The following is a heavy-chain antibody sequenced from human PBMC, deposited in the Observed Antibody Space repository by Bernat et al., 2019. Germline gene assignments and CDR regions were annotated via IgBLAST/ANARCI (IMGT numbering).Heavy chain of an antibody. D-gene: IGHD3-3*01. Sequence: EVQLVESGGGLVQPGGYLRLSCAASGFTSSSYWMHWVRQAPGKGLVWVARINSDGSRTRYVDSVKCRFTISRDNAKNTLYLQIHSLSAVDTAVYYFARDRSGYDLNSYFDLWGLGTLVTVSS. CDR3: ARDRSGYDLNSYFDL. V-gene: IGHV3-74*01. CDR2: INSDGSRT. J-gene: IGHJ2*01. CDR1: GFTSSSYW.